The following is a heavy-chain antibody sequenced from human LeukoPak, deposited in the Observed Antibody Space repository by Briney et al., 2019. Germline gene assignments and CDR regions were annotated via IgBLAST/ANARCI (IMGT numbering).Heavy chain of an antibody. V-gene: IGHV1-69*13. CDR2: IIPIFETP. D-gene: IGHD1-7*01. J-gene: IGHJ3*01. CDR3: ARDQLRAGSEDAFDV. CDR1: GGTFSSHA. Sequence: SVKVSCRASGGTFSSHAITWVRQVPGHGLEWMGTIIPIFETPHYAQNFQGRATITADESTSTAYMELTSLRSEDTAMYYCARDQLRAGSEDAFDVWGRGTMVTVSS.